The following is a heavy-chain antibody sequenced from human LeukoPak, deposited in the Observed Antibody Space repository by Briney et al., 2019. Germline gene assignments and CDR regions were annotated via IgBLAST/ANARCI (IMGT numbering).Heavy chain of an antibody. CDR3: ARVAFVYGSGSYYNLGY. CDR1: GYTFTSYD. CDR2: MNPNSGNT. V-gene: IGHV1-8*01. D-gene: IGHD3-10*01. Sequence: ASVKVSCKASGYTFTSYDINWVRQATGQGLEWMGWMNPNSGNTGYAQKFQGRVTMTRNNSISTAYVELSSLRSEDTAVYYCARVAFVYGSGSYYNLGYWGQGTLVTVSS. J-gene: IGHJ4*02.